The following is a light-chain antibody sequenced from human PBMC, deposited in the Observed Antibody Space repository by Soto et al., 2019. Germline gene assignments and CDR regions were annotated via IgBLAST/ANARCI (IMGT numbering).Light chain of an antibody. Sequence: DVVMTQSPLSLPVTLGQPASISCRSSQSLVYSDGNTYLNWFRQRPGHSPRRLIYKVSNRDSGVPDRFSGSGSGTDFTLKISRVEAEDVGVYYCMQGAHWPRTFGQGTKVEI. V-gene: IGKV2-30*01. CDR2: KVS. CDR3: MQGAHWPRT. J-gene: IGKJ1*01. CDR1: QSLVYSDGNTY.